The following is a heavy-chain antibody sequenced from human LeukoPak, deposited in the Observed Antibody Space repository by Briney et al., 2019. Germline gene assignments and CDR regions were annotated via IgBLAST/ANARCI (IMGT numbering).Heavy chain of an antibody. CDR2: IYYSGST. CDR3: ARTVAGTNYYYMDV. J-gene: IGHJ6*03. D-gene: IGHD6-19*01. Sequence: PSETLSLTCTVSGGSISSSSYYWGWIRQPPGKGLEWIGSIYYSGSTYYNPSLKSRVTISVDTSKNQFSLKLSSVTVADTAVYYCARTVAGTNYYYMDVWGKGTTVTVSS. CDR1: GGSISSSSYY. V-gene: IGHV4-39*07.